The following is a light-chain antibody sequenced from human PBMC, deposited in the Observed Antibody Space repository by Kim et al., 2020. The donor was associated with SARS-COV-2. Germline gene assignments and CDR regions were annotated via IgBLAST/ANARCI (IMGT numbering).Light chain of an antibody. Sequence: PASISCRSSQSLLHSNGYSYMDWYRQKPGQSPQLLIYLGANRASGVPDRFGGSGSGTDFTLKISRVEAEDVVVYYCMQALQTPYTFGQGTKLEI. V-gene: IGKV2-28*01. CDR1: QSLLHSNGYSY. CDR3: MQALQTPYT. CDR2: LGA. J-gene: IGKJ2*01.